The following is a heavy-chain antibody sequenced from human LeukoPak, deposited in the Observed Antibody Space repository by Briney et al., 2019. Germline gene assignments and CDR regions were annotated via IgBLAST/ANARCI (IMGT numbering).Heavy chain of an antibody. CDR1: GFTLSSYA. D-gene: IGHD2-21*01. Sequence: GGSLRPSCAASGFTLSSYAMSWVRQAPGKGLEWVSAISDSGNTYHADSVKGRFTISRDSSKNTLFLQMNRLRPEDAAVYYCAKAPVTTCRGAYCYPFDYWGQGTLVTVSS. V-gene: IGHV3-23*01. CDR3: AKAPVTTCRGAYCYPFDY. J-gene: IGHJ4*02. CDR2: ISDSGNT.